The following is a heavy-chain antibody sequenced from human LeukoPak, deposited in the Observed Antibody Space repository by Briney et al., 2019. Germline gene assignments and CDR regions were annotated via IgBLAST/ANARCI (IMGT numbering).Heavy chain of an antibody. J-gene: IGHJ2*01. D-gene: IGHD2-2*01. CDR1: GLTFSHHG. V-gene: IGHV3-33*01. CDR2: IGVDGSQR. Sequence: GGSLRLSCAASGLTFSHHGFHWVRQVPGNGLEWVAVIGVDGSQRHYADSVKGRFTISRDNSKNTVYLQMDSLRADDTAVYYCVVVVVPAAVWHFDFWGRGTLVTVSS. CDR3: VVVVVPAAVWHFDF.